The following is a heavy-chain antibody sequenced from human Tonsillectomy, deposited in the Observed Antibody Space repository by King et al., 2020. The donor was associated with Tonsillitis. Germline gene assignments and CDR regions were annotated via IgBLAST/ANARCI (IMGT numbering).Heavy chain of an antibody. CDR2: INPSGDNT. J-gene: IGHJ4*02. V-gene: IGHV1-46*01. CDR1: GYPFSTYH. Sequence: QLMQSGAEVRKPGASVKVSCKASGYPFSTYHIHWVRQAPGQGLEWMGIINPSGDNTYYAQKFQDRVTMTSDTSTSTVYMDLSSLSSEDTAIYYCARDRDGYILPFDYWGQGTLVTVSS. D-gene: IGHD5-24*01. CDR3: ARDRDGYILPFDY.